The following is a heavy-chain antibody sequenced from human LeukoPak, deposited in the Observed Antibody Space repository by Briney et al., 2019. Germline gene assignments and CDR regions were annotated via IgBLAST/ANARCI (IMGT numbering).Heavy chain of an antibody. V-gene: IGHV1-69*06. CDR1: GGTFSNYN. CDR2: IIPIFGTA. CDR3: ASSTYYYDSSGYLRLFY. D-gene: IGHD3-22*01. Sequence: SVKVSCKASGGTFSNYNFNWVRQAPGQGLEWMGGIIPIFGTANYAQKFQGRVTITADKSTSTAYMELSSLRSEDTAVYYCASSTYYYDSSGYLRLFYWGQGTLVTVSS. J-gene: IGHJ4*02.